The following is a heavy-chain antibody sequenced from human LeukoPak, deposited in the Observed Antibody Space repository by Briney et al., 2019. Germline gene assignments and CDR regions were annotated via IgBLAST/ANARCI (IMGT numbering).Heavy chain of an antibody. CDR2: IYYGGNT. CDR1: GGSFSSSSYH. J-gene: IGHJ4*02. D-gene: IGHD5-18*01. V-gene: IGHV4-39*01. Sequence: SETLSLTCAVYGGSFSSSSYHWGWIRQPPGKGLEWIGSIYYGGNTYYNPSLKSRVTISVDTSTNQFSLKLSSVTAADTAMYYCARHRSGGYYYGVLDYWGQGTLVTVSS. CDR3: ARHRSGGYYYGVLDY.